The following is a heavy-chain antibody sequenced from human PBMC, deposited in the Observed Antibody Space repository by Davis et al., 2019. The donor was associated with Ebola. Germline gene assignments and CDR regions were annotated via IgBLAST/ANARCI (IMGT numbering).Heavy chain of an antibody. CDR3: ARGALGLTTRHFDY. CDR2: ISGSGGST. D-gene: IGHD4-17*01. J-gene: IGHJ4*02. Sequence: GESLKISCAASGFTFSSYAMSWVRQAPGKGLEWVSAISGSGGSTYYADSVKGRFTISRDNSKNTLYLQMSSLRVEDTAVYYCARGALGLTTRHFDYWGQGTLVTVSS. V-gene: IGHV3-23*01. CDR1: GFTFSSYA.